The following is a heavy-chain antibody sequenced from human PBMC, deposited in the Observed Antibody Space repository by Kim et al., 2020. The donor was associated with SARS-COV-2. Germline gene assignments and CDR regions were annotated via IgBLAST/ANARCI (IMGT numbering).Heavy chain of an antibody. J-gene: IGHJ5*02. CDR2: INAGNGNT. CDR3: ARVRGNYYDSSGDNWFDP. D-gene: IGHD3-22*01. V-gene: IGHV1-3*01. Sequence: ASVKVSCKASGYTFTSYAMHWVRQAPGQRLEWMGWINAGNGNTKYSQKFQGRVTITRDTSASTAYMELSSLRSEDTAVYYCARVRGNYYDSSGDNWFDPWGQGTLVTVSS. CDR1: GYTFTSYA.